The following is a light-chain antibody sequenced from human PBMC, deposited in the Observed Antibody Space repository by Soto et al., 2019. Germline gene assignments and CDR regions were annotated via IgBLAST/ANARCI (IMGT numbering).Light chain of an antibody. J-gene: IGLJ2*01. Sequence: QSVLTQPPSASGTPGQRVTISCSGSSSNIGSNFVYWYQQFPGTAPKLLIYRNNQRPSGVPDRFSGSKSGTSASLAISGPPSEDEADYYCAAWDDRLSGWVFGGGTKLTVL. CDR3: AAWDDRLSGWV. CDR2: RNN. CDR1: SSNIGSNF. V-gene: IGLV1-47*01.